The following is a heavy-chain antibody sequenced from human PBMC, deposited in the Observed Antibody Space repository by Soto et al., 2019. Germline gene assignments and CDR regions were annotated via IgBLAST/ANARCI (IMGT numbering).Heavy chain of an antibody. Sequence: GGSLRLSCAASGFTFSSYAMSWVRQAPGKGPEWVSAISGSGGSTYYADSVKGRFTISRDNSKNTLYLQMNSLRAEDTAVYYCAKVLGIAAAGPVFDYWGQGTQVTVSS. D-gene: IGHD6-13*01. CDR1: GFTFSSYA. CDR2: ISGSGGST. J-gene: IGHJ4*02. V-gene: IGHV3-23*01. CDR3: AKVLGIAAAGPVFDY.